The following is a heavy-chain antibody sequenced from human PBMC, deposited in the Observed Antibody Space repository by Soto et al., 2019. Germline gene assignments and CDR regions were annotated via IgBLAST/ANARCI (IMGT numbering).Heavy chain of an antibody. CDR1: GFTFSSYE. CDR2: ISSSGSTI. D-gene: IGHD3-9*01. V-gene: IGHV3-48*03. CDR3: ARGRNYAILTGYSLRGWFDP. J-gene: IGHJ5*02. Sequence: EVQLVESGGGLVQPGGSLRLSCAASGFTFSSYEMNWVRQAPGKGLEWVSYISSSGSTIYYADSVKGRFTISRDNAKNSLYLQMNSLRAEDTAVYYCARGRNYAILTGYSLRGWFDPWGQGPLVTVSS.